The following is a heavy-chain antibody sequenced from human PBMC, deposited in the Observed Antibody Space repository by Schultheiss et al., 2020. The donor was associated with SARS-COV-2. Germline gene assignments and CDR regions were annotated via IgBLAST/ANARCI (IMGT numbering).Heavy chain of an antibody. J-gene: IGHJ6*02. CDR2: ISYDGSNK. D-gene: IGHD6-19*01. Sequence: GESLKISCAASGFTFSTYAMHWVRQAPGKGLEWVALISYDGSNKYYADSVKGRFTISRDNSKNTLYLQMNSLRAEDTAVYYCAREIAVAAGGMDVWGQGTTVTVSS. CDR3: AREIAVAAGGMDV. CDR1: GFTFSTYA. V-gene: IGHV3-30*01.